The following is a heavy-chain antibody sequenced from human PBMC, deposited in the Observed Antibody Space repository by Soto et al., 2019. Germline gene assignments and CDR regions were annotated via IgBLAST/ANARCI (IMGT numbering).Heavy chain of an antibody. CDR3: ARVRRSSGYYYGY. CDR1: GYAFTSYY. J-gene: IGHJ4*02. V-gene: IGHV1-46*01. Sequence: AAVKVSCKASGYAFTSYYMHWVRQAPGQGLEWMGIINPSGGSTSYAQKFQGRVTMTRDTSTSTVYMELSSLRSEDTAVYYSARVRRSSGYYYGYWGQGTPVTVSS. D-gene: IGHD3-22*01. CDR2: INPSGGST.